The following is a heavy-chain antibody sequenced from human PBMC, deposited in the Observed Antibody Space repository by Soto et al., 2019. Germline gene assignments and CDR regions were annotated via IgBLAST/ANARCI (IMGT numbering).Heavy chain of an antibody. CDR3: TTDYSSSRYYYMDV. D-gene: IGHD6-6*01. Sequence: VQLVESGGGLVQPGGSLRLSCAASGFTFSNAWMSWVRQAPGKGLEWVGRIKSKTDGGTTDYAAPVKGRFTISRDDSKNTLYLQMNSLKTEDTAVYYCTTDYSSSRYYYMDVWGKGTTVTVSS. V-gene: IGHV3-15*01. CDR1: GFTFSNAW. CDR2: IKSKTDGGTT. J-gene: IGHJ6*03.